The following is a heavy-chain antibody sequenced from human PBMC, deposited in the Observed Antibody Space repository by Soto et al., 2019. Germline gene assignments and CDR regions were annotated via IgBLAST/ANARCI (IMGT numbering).Heavy chain of an antibody. CDR2: ISAYNGNT. D-gene: IGHD3-22*01. J-gene: IGHJ6*02. V-gene: IGHV1-18*04. CDR3: ASGYYDSSGYYDAYYYYGMDV. CDR1: GYTFPSYG. Sequence: ASVTVSCKASGYTFPSYGISWVRQAPGQGLEWMGWISAYNGNTNYAQKLQGRVTMTTDTSTSTAYMELRSLRSDDTAVYYCASGYYDSSGYYDAYYYYGMDVWGQGTTVTVSS.